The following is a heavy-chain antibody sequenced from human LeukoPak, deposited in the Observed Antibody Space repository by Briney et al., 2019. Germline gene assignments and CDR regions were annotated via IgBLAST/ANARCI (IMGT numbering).Heavy chain of an antibody. CDR2: IYSGGST. D-gene: IGHD2-2*01. J-gene: IGHJ4*02. Sequence: GGSLRLSCAASGFTVSSNYMSWVRQAPGKGLEWVSVIYSGGSTYYADSVKGRFTISRDNSKNTLYLQMNSLRAEDTAVYYCAKYCSSTSCYAGCFDYWGQGTLVTVSS. CDR1: GFTVSSNY. V-gene: IGHV3-66*01. CDR3: AKYCSSTSCYAGCFDY.